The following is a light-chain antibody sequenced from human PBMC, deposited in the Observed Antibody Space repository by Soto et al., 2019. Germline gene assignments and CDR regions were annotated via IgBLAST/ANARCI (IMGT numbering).Light chain of an antibody. CDR2: SDN. V-gene: IGLV1-44*01. CDR1: SSNIGSDT. J-gene: IGLJ3*02. Sequence: QSVLTQPPSASGTPGQRVTISCSGSSSNIGSDTVNWFQQLPGTAPKLPIYSDNQRPSGVPDRFSGSKSGTSASLAISGLQSEDEADYYCAAWDDSLNRMLFGGGTKLTVL. CDR3: AAWDDSLNRML.